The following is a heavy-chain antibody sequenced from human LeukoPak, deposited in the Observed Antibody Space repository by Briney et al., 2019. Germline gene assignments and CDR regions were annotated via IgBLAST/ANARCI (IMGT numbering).Heavy chain of an antibody. CDR3: ARQGFDYGEIFDY. Sequence: SETLSLTCTVSGYSISSGYYWGWIRQPPGKGLEWIGSIYHSGSTYYSPSLKSRVTISVDTSKNQFSLKLSSVTAADTAVYYCARQGFDYGEIFDYWGQGTLVTVSS. CDR2: IYHSGST. CDR1: GYSISSGYY. V-gene: IGHV4-38-2*02. D-gene: IGHD4-17*01. J-gene: IGHJ4*02.